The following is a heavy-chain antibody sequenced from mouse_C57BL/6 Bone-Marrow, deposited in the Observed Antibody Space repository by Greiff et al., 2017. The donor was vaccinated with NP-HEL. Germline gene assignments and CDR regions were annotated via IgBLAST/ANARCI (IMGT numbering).Heavy chain of an antibody. Sequence: VQLQQSGGGLVQPKGSLKLSCAASGFSFNTYAMNWVRQAPGKGLEWVARIRSKSNNYATYYADSVKDRFTISRDDSESMLYLQMNNLKTEDTAMYYCVRSRSYDAMDYWGQGTSVTVSS. CDR3: VRSRSYDAMDY. CDR2: IRSKSNNYAT. CDR1: GFSFNTYA. J-gene: IGHJ4*01. D-gene: IGHD1-1*01. V-gene: IGHV10-1*01.